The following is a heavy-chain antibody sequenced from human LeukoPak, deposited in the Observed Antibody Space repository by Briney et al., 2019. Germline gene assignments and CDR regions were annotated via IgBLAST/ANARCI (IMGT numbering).Heavy chain of an antibody. CDR3: ARAMVPSFGYFDL. Sequence: SVTLSLTCTVSGGSISSGGYYWSWIRQHPGKGLEWIGYIYYSGSTYYNPSLKSRVTISVDTSKNQFSLKLSSVTAADTAVYYCARAMVPSFGYFDLWGRGTLVTVSS. V-gene: IGHV4-31*03. CDR1: GGSISSGGYY. J-gene: IGHJ2*01. D-gene: IGHD3-10*01. CDR2: IYYSGST.